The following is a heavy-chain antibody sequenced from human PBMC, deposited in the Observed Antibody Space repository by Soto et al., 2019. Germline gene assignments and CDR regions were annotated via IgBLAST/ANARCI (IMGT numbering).Heavy chain of an antibody. J-gene: IGHJ4*02. CDR1: GFTFSSYS. CDR3: AKKVNCGSGSQYFDY. CDR2: FRAGGDDGTT. V-gene: IGHV3-23*01. Sequence: GGSLRLSCVASGFTFSSYSMSWVRQAPGKGLEWVSGFRAGGDDGTTYYADSVKGRFTISRDNSKNTLFLQMNSLRAEDTAIYYCAKKVNCGSGSQYFDYFGQGTLVTVSS. D-gene: IGHD3-10*01.